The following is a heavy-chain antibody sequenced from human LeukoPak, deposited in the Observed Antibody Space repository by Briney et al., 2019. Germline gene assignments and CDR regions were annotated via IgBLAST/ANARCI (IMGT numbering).Heavy chain of an antibody. D-gene: IGHD3-9*01. J-gene: IGHJ4*02. CDR3: ARGLSDDILTGYGY. Sequence: PGGSLRLSCAASGFTFSSNYMSWVRQAPGKGLEWVSVIYSGGSTYYADSVKGRFTISRDNSKNTLYLQMNSLRAEDTAVYYCARGLSDDILTGYGYWGQGTLVTVSS. CDR1: GFTFSSNY. V-gene: IGHV3-53*01. CDR2: IYSGGST.